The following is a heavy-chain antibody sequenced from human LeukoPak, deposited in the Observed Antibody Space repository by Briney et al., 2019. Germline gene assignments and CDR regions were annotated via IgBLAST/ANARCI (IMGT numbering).Heavy chain of an antibody. CDR2: IIPIFGTA. V-gene: IGHV1-69*13. CDR1: GGTFSSYA. D-gene: IGHD1/OR15-1a*01. CDR3: ARDGTNWNNAFDI. Sequence: ASVKVSCKASGGTFSSYAISWVRQAPGQGLEWMGGIIPIFGTANYAQKFQGRVTITADESTSTAYMELSSLRSEDTAVYYCARDGTNWNNAFDIWGQGTMVTVSS. J-gene: IGHJ3*02.